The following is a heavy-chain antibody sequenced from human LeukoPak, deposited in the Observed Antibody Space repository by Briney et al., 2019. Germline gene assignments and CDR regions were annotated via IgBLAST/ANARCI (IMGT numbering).Heavy chain of an antibody. V-gene: IGHV4-59*01. D-gene: IGHD5-24*01. CDR3: ARESRDVETEGFDY. J-gene: IGHJ4*02. CDR1: GGSISSYY. CDR2: IHYSGST. Sequence: SETLSLTCTVSGGSISSYYWSWIRQPPGKGLEWIGYIHYSGSTKYNPSLKSRVTISIDTSKNQFSLKLSSVTAADTAVYYCARESRDVETEGFDYWGQGTLVTVSS.